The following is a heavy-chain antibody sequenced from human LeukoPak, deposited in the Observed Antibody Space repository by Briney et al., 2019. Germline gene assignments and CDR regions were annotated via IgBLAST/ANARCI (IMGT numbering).Heavy chain of an antibody. V-gene: IGHV4-34*01. CDR1: GGSFSGYY. D-gene: IGHD3-22*01. CDR2: INDYTGNT. Sequence: PSETLSLTCAVYGGSFSGYYWSWIRQPPGKGLEWIGEINDYTGNTNYNPSLNSRVSISLEKSKNQFSLELRSVTAADTAVYYCARGRIAKIVVVHSFHYGMDVWGQGTTVTVYS. J-gene: IGHJ6*02. CDR3: ARGRIAKIVVVHSFHYGMDV.